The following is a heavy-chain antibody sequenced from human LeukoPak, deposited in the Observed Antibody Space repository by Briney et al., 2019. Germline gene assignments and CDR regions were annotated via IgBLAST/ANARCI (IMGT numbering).Heavy chain of an antibody. CDR3: AREGILAAVDY. V-gene: IGHV3-7*01. CDR2: IKQDGSEK. CDR1: GFTFIDYW. Sequence: PGGSLRLSCAASGFTFIDYWMSWVRQAPGKGLEWVANIKQDGSEKNYVDSVKGRFTISRDNTKKSLYLQMNSLSVEDTAIYHCAREGILAAVDYWGQGTLVTVSP. D-gene: IGHD6-13*01. J-gene: IGHJ4*02.